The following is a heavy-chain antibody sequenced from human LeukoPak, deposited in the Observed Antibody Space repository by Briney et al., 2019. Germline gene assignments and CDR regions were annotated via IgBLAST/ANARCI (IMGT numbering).Heavy chain of an antibody. V-gene: IGHV3-72*01. Sequence: GGSLRLSCAASGFIFSDYILDWVRQAPGKGLEWVGRIRRGSNGYTTEYAASVKGRFIISRDDSKSSLYLTMNSLKTEDTAVYHCARDGGDAIYSAFGIWGQGTMVTVSS. CDR1: GFIFSDYI. D-gene: IGHD3-16*01. CDR2: IRRGSNGYTT. J-gene: IGHJ3*02. CDR3: ARDGGDAIYSAFGI.